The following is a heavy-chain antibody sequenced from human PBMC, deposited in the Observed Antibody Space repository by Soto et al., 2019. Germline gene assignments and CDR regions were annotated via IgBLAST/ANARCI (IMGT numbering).Heavy chain of an antibody. CDR1: GYTFTSYG. J-gene: IGHJ6*02. V-gene: IGHV1-18*04. CDR2: ISAYNGNT. CDR3: ARRKIAAAGTSYSYYRLEV. D-gene: IGHD6-13*01. Sequence: ASVKCYVNASGYTFTSYGISWVRQARGQVLDCIGWISAYNGNTNYAQKLQGRVTMTTDTSTSTAYMELRSLRSDDTAVYYYARRKIAAAGTSYSYYRLEVWGQGTTVNDSS.